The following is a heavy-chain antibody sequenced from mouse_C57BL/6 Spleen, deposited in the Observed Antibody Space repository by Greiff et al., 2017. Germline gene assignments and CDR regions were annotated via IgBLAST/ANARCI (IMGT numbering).Heavy chain of an antibody. CDR1: GYTFTDYY. CDR2: INPYNGGT. J-gene: IGHJ4*01. CDR3: AGRGNCDALDY. D-gene: IGHD2-1*01. Sequence: EVQLQESGPVLVKPGASVKMSCKASGYTFTDYYMNWVKQSHGKSLEWIGVINPYNGGTNYNQKFKGKATLTVDKSSSTTYMQLNSLTSEDSAVYYCAGRGNCDALDYWGQGTSVTVSS. V-gene: IGHV1-19*01.